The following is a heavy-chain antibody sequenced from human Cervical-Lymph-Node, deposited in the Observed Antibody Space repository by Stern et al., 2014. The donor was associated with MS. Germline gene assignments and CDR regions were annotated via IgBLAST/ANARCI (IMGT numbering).Heavy chain of an antibody. CDR3: ARDYEDTSMLFDH. D-gene: IGHD2-8*01. J-gene: IGHJ4*02. Sequence: VQLVESGGAVVQPGRSLRLSCAASGFTFSSYGMHWVRQAPGKGLEWVTVISYDGNHKYYAASVKGRFTISRDNSKNTLHLQMNSVTPDDTAKYYCARDYEDTSMLFDHWGQGTLVTVSS. CDR2: ISYDGNHK. CDR1: GFTFSSYG. V-gene: IGHV3-30*03.